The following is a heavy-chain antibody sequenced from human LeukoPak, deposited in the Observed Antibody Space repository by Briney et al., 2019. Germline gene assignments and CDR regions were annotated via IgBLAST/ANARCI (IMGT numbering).Heavy chain of an antibody. CDR1: GGSISSYY. Sequence: SETLSLTCTVSGGSISSYYWSWIRQPPGKGLEWIGYIYYSGSTNYSPSLKSRVTISVDTSKNQFSLKLSSVTAADTAVYYCARARYCSSTSCYTGYYYMDVWGKGTTVTVSS. CDR3: ARARYCSSTSCYTGYYYMDV. CDR2: IYYSGST. D-gene: IGHD2-2*02. V-gene: IGHV4-59*01. J-gene: IGHJ6*03.